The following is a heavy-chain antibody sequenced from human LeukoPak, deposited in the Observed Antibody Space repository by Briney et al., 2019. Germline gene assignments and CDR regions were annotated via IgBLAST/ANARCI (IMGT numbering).Heavy chain of an antibody. D-gene: IGHD1-26*01. CDR1: GGTFSSYA. CDR2: IIPILGIA. Sequence: GSSVKVSCKASGGTFSSYAISWVRQAPGQGLEWMGRIIPILGIANYAQKFQGRVTITADKSTSTAYMELSSLRSEDTAVYYCARGSLGPGYYYGMDVWGQGTTVTVSS. V-gene: IGHV1-69*04. CDR3: ARGSLGPGYYYGMDV. J-gene: IGHJ6*02.